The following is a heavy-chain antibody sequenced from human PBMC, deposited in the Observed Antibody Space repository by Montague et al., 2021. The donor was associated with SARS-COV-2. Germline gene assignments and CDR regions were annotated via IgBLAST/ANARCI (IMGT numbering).Heavy chain of an antibody. CDR1: GGSFCDYN. V-gene: IGHV4-34*01. CDR2: INHSGDT. CDR3: ASIPKGSYYYYGMDV. D-gene: IGHD3-10*01. Sequence: SETLSLTCAVFGGSFCDYNWNWIRQTPGKGLEWIGEINHSGDTDYHPSLKSRVTISVDSSRNQFSLKLTSVTAADTAVYYCASIPKGSYYYYGMDVWGQGTTVTVSS. J-gene: IGHJ6*02.